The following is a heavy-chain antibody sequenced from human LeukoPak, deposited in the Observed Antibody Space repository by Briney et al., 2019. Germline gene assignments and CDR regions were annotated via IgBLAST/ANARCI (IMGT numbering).Heavy chain of an antibody. D-gene: IGHD3-9*01. J-gene: IGHJ4*02. Sequence: SETLSLTCTVSGGSVSSYYWSWIRQPPGKGLEWIGEINHGGSTNYNPSLKSRITISVDTSKNQFSLKLSSMTAADTAVYYCARRHYEILSGYPSWGQGILVTVSS. CDR2: INHGGST. CDR3: ARRHYEILSGYPS. V-gene: IGHV4-34*01. CDR1: GGSVSSYY.